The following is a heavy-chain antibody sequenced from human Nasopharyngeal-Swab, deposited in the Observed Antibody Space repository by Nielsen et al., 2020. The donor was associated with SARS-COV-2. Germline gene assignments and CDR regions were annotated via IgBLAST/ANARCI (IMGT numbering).Heavy chain of an antibody. Sequence: GGSLRLSCAASGFTFDDYTMHWVRQAPGKGLEWVSLISWDGGSTYYADSVKSRFTISRDNSKNSLYLQMNSLRTEDTALYYCAKDIYSSSWTPWYYYYGMDVWGQGTTVTVSS. CDR2: ISWDGGST. CDR3: AKDIYSSSWTPWYYYYGMDV. V-gene: IGHV3-43*01. J-gene: IGHJ6*02. CDR1: GFTFDDYT. D-gene: IGHD6-13*01.